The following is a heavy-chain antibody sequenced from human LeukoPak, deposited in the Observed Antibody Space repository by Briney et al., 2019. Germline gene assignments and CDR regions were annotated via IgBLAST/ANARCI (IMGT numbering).Heavy chain of an antibody. J-gene: IGHJ4*02. CDR2: TKRKTDGETT. Sequence: GESLRLSCAASGLTFSNAWMSWVRQAPGEGREWVGRTKRKTDGETTKYVAPVSGRFPIPRGESKKTLYLHINIIKTEYTGVYYCATASSGLFYWGQGTLVTVSS. CDR1: GLTFSNAW. D-gene: IGHD3-16*01. CDR3: ATASSGLFY. V-gene: IGHV3-15*01.